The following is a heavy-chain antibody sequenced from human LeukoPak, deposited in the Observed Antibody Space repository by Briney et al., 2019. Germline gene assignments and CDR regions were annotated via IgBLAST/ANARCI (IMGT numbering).Heavy chain of an antibody. J-gene: IGHJ4*02. CDR2: ISGSGGST. Sequence: PGGSLRLSCAASGFTFSSYAMSWVRQAPGKGLEWVSDISGSGGSTYYADSVKGRFTISRDNSKNTLYLQMNSLRAEDTAVYYCAKRHDYGDYYFDYWGQGTLVTVSS. CDR3: AKRHDYGDYYFDY. V-gene: IGHV3-23*01. CDR1: GFTFSSYA. D-gene: IGHD4-17*01.